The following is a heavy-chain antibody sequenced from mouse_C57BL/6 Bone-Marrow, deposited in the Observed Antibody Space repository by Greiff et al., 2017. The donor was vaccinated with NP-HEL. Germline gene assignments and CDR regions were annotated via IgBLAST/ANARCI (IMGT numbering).Heavy chain of an antibody. V-gene: IGHV1-82*01. CDR2: IYPGDGDT. Sequence: VQLQQSGPELVKPGVSVKISCKASGYAFSSSWMNWVKQRPGKGLEWIGRIYPGDGDTNYNGKFKGKATLTADKSSSTAYMQLSSLTSEDSAVYFCARYYRGMDYWGQGTSVTVSS. D-gene: IGHD2-14*01. CDR1: GYAFSSSW. CDR3: ARYYRGMDY. J-gene: IGHJ4*01.